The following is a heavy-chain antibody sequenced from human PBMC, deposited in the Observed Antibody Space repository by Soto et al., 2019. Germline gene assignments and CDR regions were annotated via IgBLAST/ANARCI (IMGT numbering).Heavy chain of an antibody. CDR1: GFTFGESY. D-gene: IGHD2-15*01. V-gene: IGHV3-11*06. Sequence: GGSLGHCCAVSGFTFGESYMSWIRQAPGKGLEWLSYISPGSRYPAYADSVKGRFTISRDNAKRSLYLQMMSLTAEDTSIYYCVRGGGGGLFDPWGQGTMVTVSS. CDR3: VRGGGGGLFDP. CDR2: ISPGSRYP. J-gene: IGHJ5*02.